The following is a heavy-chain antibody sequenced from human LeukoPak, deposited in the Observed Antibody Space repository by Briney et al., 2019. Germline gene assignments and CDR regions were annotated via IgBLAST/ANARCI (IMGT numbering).Heavy chain of an antibody. CDR2: MNPNSGDT. CDR3: ARDNYPYGMDV. D-gene: IGHD5-24*01. V-gene: IGHV1-8*01. Sequence: ASVKVSCKASGYTFTSSDINWVRQATEQGLEWMGWMNPNSGDTGYAQKFQGRVTMTRNTSIRTAYMELSSLRSEDTAVYYCARDNYPYGMDVWGQGTSVTVSS. J-gene: IGHJ6*02. CDR1: GYTFTSSD.